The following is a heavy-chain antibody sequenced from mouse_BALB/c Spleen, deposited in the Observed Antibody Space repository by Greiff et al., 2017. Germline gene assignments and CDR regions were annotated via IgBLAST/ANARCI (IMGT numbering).Heavy chain of an antibody. D-gene: IGHD2-1*01. CDR2: ISSGSSTI. Sequence: DVHLVESGGGLVQPGGSRKLSCAASGFTFSSFGMHWVRKAPEKGLEWVAYISSGSSTIYYADTVKGRFTISRDNPKNTLFLQMTSLRSEDTAMYYCARYGNYLYAMDYWGQGTSVTVSS. CDR3: ARYGNYLYAMDY. V-gene: IGHV5-17*02. J-gene: IGHJ4*01. CDR1: GFTFSSFG.